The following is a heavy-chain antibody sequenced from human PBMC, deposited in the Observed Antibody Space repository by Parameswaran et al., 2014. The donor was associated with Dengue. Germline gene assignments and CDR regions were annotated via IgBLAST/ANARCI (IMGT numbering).Heavy chain of an antibody. CDR2: ISYDGSNK. CDR3: AKDLPPYYYDSSGHYYGMDV. J-gene: IGHJ6*02. V-gene: IGHV3-30*18. D-gene: IGHD3-22*01. Sequence: WIRQPQEGLEWVAVISYDGSNKYYADSVKGRFTISRDNSKNTLYLQMNSLRAEDTAVYYCAKDLPPYYYDSSGHYYGMDVRGQGTTVTVSS.